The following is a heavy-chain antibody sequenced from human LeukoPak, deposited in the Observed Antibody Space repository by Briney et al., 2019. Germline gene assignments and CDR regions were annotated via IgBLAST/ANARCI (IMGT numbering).Heavy chain of an antibody. CDR1: GGSISSYY. Sequence: SETLSLTCTVSGGSISSYYWSWIRQPAGKGLEWIGRIYTSGSTNYNPSLKSRVTMSVDTSKNQFSLKLSSVTAADTAVYYCARGQSYYYGSGSSRYYYYGMDVWGQGTTVTVSS. D-gene: IGHD3-10*01. J-gene: IGHJ6*02. V-gene: IGHV4-4*07. CDR3: ARGQSYYYGSGSSRYYYYGMDV. CDR2: IYTSGST.